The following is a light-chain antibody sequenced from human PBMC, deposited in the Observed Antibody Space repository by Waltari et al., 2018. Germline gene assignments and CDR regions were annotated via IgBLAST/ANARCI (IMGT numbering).Light chain of an antibody. V-gene: IGKV3-15*01. CDR1: HYISNK. Sequence: EILMTQSVVALSASPGERVTLSCRASHYISNKLAWYQHKRGQPPRLLIYGASARATGIPARFSGSGSGTEFTLTITSLQSEDYAIYFCQQYNSWPLTFGGGTKVEMK. CDR3: QQYNSWPLT. J-gene: IGKJ4*01. CDR2: GAS.